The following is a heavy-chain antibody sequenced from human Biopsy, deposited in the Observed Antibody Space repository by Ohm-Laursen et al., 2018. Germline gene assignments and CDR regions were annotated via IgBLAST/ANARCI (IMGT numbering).Heavy chain of an antibody. CDR2: IDTINGGT. CDR3: ALQSVAQMKNFDY. CDR1: GYTFTDYF. J-gene: IGHJ4*02. V-gene: IGHV1-2*02. D-gene: IGHD6-19*01. Sequence: GASVKVSCKTSGYTFTDYFVHWVRQAPGQGLEWMGWIDTINGGTRSAQKFQGNITMTKNTSMSTAYMEMSRLRSDDTAVYYCALQSVAQMKNFDYWGQGTLVTVSS.